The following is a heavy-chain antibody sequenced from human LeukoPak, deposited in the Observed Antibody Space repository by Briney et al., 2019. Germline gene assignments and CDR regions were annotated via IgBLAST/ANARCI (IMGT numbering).Heavy chain of an antibody. CDR2: ISSRGRTI. V-gene: IGHV3-48*03. CDR3: ARDSGGHNYALDGFDI. J-gene: IGHJ3*02. D-gene: IGHD5-24*01. Sequence: GGSRRLSCAASGFTFSTSEMNWVRQAPGKGLAWISYISSRGRTIFYADSVKGRFIISRDNAKNSLYLQMNSLRAEDTAVYYCARDSGGHNYALDGFDIWGQGTMVTVSS. CDR1: GFTFSTSE.